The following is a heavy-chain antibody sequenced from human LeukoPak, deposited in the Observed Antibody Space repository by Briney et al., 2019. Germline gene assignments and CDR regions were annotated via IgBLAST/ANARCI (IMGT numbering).Heavy chain of an antibody. CDR1: GYTFTNYA. CDR2: INAGNGHT. J-gene: IGHJ4*02. V-gene: IGHV1-3*01. Sequence: ASVKVSCKGSGYTFTNYARHWVRQAPGQRLEWLGWINAGNGHTKYSQKFQGRVTITRDTSATIAYMELTSLTSEDTAVYSCARGYCSSTSCQYYFDYWGQGTLVTASS. D-gene: IGHD2-2*01. CDR3: ARGYCSSTSCQYYFDY.